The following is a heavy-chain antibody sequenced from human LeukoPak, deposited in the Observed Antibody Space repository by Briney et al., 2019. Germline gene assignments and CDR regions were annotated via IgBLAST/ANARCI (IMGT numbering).Heavy chain of an antibody. CDR1: GYTLTELS. D-gene: IGHD6-19*01. CDR3: ATSALAVAPFDY. Sequence: ASVKVSCKVSGYTLTELSMHWVRQAPGKGLEWMGGFDPEDGETIYAQKFQGRVTMTEDTSTDTAYMELSSPRSEDTAVYYCATSALAVAPFDYWGQGTLVTVSS. J-gene: IGHJ4*02. V-gene: IGHV1-24*01. CDR2: FDPEDGET.